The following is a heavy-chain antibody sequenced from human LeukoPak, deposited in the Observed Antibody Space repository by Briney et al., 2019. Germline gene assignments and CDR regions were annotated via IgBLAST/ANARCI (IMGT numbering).Heavy chain of an antibody. CDR2: INHSGST. Sequence: SETLSLTCAVYGGSFSDYYWSWIRQPPGKGLEWIGEINHSGSTNYNPSLNSRVTISVDTSKNQFSLGLSSVTAADTAVYYCARESVVAAAPFDYWGQGTLVTVSS. D-gene: IGHD2-15*01. J-gene: IGHJ4*02. CDR1: GGSFSDYY. CDR3: ARESVVAAAPFDY. V-gene: IGHV4-34*01.